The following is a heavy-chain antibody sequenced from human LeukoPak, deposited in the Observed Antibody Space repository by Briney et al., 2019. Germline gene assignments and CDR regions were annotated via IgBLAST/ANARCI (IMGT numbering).Heavy chain of an antibody. J-gene: IGHJ4*02. CDR3: AKDVGPMATTHPIDY. V-gene: IGHV3-30*02. CDR1: GFTFSGYG. D-gene: IGHD5-24*01. CDR2: IRYDGSNK. Sequence: GGSLRLSCAASGFTFSGYGMHWVRQAPGKGLEWVAFIRYDGSNKYYADSVKGRFTISRDNSKNTLYLQMNSLRAEDTAVYYCAKDVGPMATTHPIDYWGQGTLVTVSS.